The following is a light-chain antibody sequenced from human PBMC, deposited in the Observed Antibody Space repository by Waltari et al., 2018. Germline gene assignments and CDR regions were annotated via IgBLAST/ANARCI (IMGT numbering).Light chain of an antibody. CDR2: DNN. V-gene: IGLV1-51*01. Sequence: QSVLTQPPSVSAAPGQKLTISCSVSSTNLGNNYVSLYQQLPGTAPKLLICDNNKRPAGIPDRFSGSKSGTSAPLGITGLQTGDEADYYCGAWDSSLSVYVFGTGTKVTV. CDR3: GAWDSSLSVYV. CDR1: STNLGNNY. J-gene: IGLJ1*01.